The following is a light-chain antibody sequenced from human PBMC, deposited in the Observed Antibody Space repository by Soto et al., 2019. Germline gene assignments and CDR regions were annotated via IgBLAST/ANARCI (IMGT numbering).Light chain of an antibody. CDR2: GAS. V-gene: IGKV3-20*01. Sequence: EIVLTQSPGTLSLSPGERATLSCRASQSVSSSYLTWYQQKPGQAPRLLIYGASSSATGIPDRFSGSGSGTDFTLTISRLEPEDFAVYYCQHYSSSSWTFGQGTKVEIK. CDR3: QHYSSSSWT. J-gene: IGKJ1*01. CDR1: QSVSSSY.